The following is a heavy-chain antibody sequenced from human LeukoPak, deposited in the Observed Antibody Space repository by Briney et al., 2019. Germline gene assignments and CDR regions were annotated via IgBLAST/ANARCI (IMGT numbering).Heavy chain of an antibody. CDR3: ASHSGWGDYIDY. Sequence: PGGSLRLSCAASGFTFSSNYMSWVRQAPGKGLEWVSVIYSGGSTYYSDSVKGRFTISRDNSKNTLYLQMNSLRAEDTAVYYCASHSGWGDYIDYWGQGPLVTVSS. D-gene: IGHD5-12*01. CDR2: IYSGGST. V-gene: IGHV3-53*01. J-gene: IGHJ4*02. CDR1: GFTFSSNY.